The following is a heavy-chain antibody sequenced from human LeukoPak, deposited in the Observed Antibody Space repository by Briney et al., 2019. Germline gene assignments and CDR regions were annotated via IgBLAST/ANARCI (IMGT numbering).Heavy chain of an antibody. Sequence: PSETLSLTCTVSGGSISSHSWNWIRQPPGKGLEWIAYIYDSGSTNYNPALKSRVTISVDTSKNQFSLKLSSVTAADTAVYYCARGPGRYYGSGRDQFFDYWGQGTLVTVSS. CDR3: ARGPGRYYGSGRDQFFDY. J-gene: IGHJ4*02. CDR2: IYDSGST. D-gene: IGHD3-10*01. V-gene: IGHV4-59*11. CDR1: GGSISSHS.